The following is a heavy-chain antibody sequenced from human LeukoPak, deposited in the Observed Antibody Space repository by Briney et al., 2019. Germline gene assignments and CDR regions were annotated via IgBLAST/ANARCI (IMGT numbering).Heavy chain of an antibody. CDR1: GGTFSSYV. V-gene: IGHV1-69*06. D-gene: IGHD3-22*01. CDR2: IIPVFGTT. Sequence: RASVKVSCKASGGTFSSYVVSWVRLTPGQGLEWLGGIIPVFGTTTYAQKFQAKVTMTADKSTNTAYLEISSLTSDDTAVYYCARCSPGDSSNFYAVLQYWGQGTQVTVST. J-gene: IGHJ4*02. CDR3: ARCSPGDSSNFYAVLQY.